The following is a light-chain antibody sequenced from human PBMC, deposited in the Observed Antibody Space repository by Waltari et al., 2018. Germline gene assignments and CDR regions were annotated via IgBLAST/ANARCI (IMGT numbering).Light chain of an antibody. Sequence: QSALTQPPSASGSPGQSVTISCTGTSSDVGGYNYVSGYQQHPGKAPKLMIYEVSKRPSGGPDRCAGSKSGPTASPTVSWLQAEDEADYYCSAYAGSNNVVFGGGTKLTVL. CDR1: SSDVGGYNY. CDR3: SAYAGSNNVV. V-gene: IGLV2-8*01. CDR2: EVS. J-gene: IGLJ2*01.